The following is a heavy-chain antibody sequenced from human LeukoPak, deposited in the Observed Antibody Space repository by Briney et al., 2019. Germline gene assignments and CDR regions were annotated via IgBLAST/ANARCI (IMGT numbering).Heavy chain of an antibody. Sequence: SETLSLTCTVSGGSIAGSSSNYWGWIRQPPGKGLEWIGSIYYSGSTFYNPSLKSRVTISVDTSKNQFSLKLSSVTAADTAVYYCARDFLWFGELLSRWFDPWGQGTLVTVSS. J-gene: IGHJ5*02. CDR2: IYYSGST. CDR1: GGSIAGSSSNY. V-gene: IGHV4-39*02. D-gene: IGHD3-10*01. CDR3: ARDFLWFGELLSRWFDP.